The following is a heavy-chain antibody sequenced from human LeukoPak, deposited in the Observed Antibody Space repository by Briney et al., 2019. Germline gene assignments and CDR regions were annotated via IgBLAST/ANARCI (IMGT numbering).Heavy chain of an antibody. Sequence: ASVKVSCKASGYTFTSYGISWVRQVPGQGLEWMGWISAYNGNTNYAQKLQGRVTMTTDTSTSTAYMELRSLRSDDTAVYYCARDGYYYDSSGYYLDYFDYWGQGTLVTVSS. CDR2: ISAYNGNT. D-gene: IGHD3-22*01. CDR3: ARDGYYYDSSGYYLDYFDY. V-gene: IGHV1-18*01. J-gene: IGHJ4*02. CDR1: GYTFTSYG.